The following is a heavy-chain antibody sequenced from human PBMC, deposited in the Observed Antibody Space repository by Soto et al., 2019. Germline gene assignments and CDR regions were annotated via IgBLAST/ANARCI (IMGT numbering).Heavy chain of an antibody. V-gene: IGHV3-64D*06. J-gene: IGHJ4*02. CDR1: GFSFSDSA. CDR2: ISTNGRST. Sequence: GGSLRLSCSASGFSFSDSAMHRVRQAPGKRLEYVSAISTNGRSTYYADSVKGRFTISRDNSKNTVHLQMSSLRAEDTAVYYCLRDIFGVVIFDSWGQGTPVTVSS. CDR3: LRDIFGVVIFDS. D-gene: IGHD3-3*01.